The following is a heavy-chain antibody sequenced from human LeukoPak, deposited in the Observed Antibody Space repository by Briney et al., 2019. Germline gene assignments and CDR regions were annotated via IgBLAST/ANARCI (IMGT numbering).Heavy chain of an antibody. CDR3: ARAGLADYYYYYMDV. D-gene: IGHD3/OR15-3a*01. CDR2: INPNSGGT. CDR1: GYTFTGYY. Sequence: ASVKVSCKASGYTFTGYYMHWERQAPGQGLEWMGWINPNSGGTNYAQKFQGRVTMTRDTSISTAYMELSRLRSDDTAVYYCARAGLADYYYYYMDVWGKGTTVTVSS. V-gene: IGHV1-2*02. J-gene: IGHJ6*03.